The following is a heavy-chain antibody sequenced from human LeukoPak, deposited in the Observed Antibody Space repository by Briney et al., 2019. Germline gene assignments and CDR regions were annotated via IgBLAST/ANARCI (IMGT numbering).Heavy chain of an antibody. J-gene: IGHJ4*02. Sequence: KSSETLSLTYTVSGGSISSSSYYWGWIRQPPGKGLEWIGSIYYSGTTYYNPSLKSRLTMSVDASKNQFSLNLSSVTAADTAVYYCARHSYGGAIDYWGQGTLVTVSS. CDR1: GGSISSSSYY. CDR2: IYYSGTT. D-gene: IGHD4-23*01. V-gene: IGHV4-39*01. CDR3: ARHSYGGAIDY.